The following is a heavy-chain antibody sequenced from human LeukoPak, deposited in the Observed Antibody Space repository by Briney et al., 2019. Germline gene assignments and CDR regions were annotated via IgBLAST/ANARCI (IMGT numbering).Heavy chain of an antibody. CDR1: GYTFTGYY. CDR2: INPNSGGT. V-gene: IGHV1-2*02. J-gene: IGHJ4*02. CDR3: ARELGWLQLNY. Sequence: EASVKVSCKASGYTFTGYYMRWVRQAPGQGLEWMGWINPNSGGTNYAQKFQGRVTMTRDTSISTAYMELSRLRSDDTAVYYCARELGWLQLNYWGQGTLVTVSS. D-gene: IGHD5-24*01.